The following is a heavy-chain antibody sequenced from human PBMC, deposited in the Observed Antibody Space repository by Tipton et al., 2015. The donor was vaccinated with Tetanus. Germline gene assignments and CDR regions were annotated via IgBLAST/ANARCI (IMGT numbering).Heavy chain of an antibody. Sequence: GLVKPSETLSLTCTVSGDSISSNFWSWIRQSPGQGLEWIGLIYYSGSTSYNPSLKSRVTISVDTSKNQLSLKLTSVTAADTAVYYCARWGDASGSTNLYAFDIWGQGTMVSVSS. CDR3: ARWGDASGSTNLYAFDI. CDR1: GDSISSNF. D-gene: IGHD3-10*01. V-gene: IGHV4-59*01. J-gene: IGHJ3*02. CDR2: IYYSGST.